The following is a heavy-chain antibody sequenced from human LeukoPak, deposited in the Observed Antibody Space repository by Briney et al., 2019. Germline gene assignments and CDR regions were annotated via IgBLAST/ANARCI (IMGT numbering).Heavy chain of an antibody. V-gene: IGHV1-8*01. J-gene: IGHJ3*02. CDR3: ASVVVVPALADDAFDI. CDR1: VYTFTIYD. D-gene: IGHD2-2*01. Sequence: PSVTLSFTSSVYTFTIYDINWVRQATGQGLEWIGWMNPNSGNTGYAHKFQGRVTMTRNTSISTAYMELSSLRYEDTAVYYCASVVVVPALADDAFDIWGQGTMVTVSS. CDR2: MNPNSGNT.